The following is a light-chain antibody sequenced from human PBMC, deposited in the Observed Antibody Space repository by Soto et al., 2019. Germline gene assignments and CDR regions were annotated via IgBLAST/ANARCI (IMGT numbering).Light chain of an antibody. J-gene: IGKJ4*01. CDR3: QQLNSYPLT. Sequence: IQLTQSPSSLSASVGDRVTITCRASQGISSYLAWYQQKPGKAPKLLIYAASTLQSGVPSMFSGSGSGTDFTLTISSLHAEDFATYYCQQLNSYPLTFGEGTKVEIK. CDR1: QGISSY. V-gene: IGKV1-9*01. CDR2: AAS.